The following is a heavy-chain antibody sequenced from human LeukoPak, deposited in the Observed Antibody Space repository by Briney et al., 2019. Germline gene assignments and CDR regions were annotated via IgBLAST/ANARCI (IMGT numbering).Heavy chain of an antibody. V-gene: IGHV1-2*02. CDR1: GYTFTGYY. Sequence: GASVKVSCKASGYTFTGYYMHWVRQAPGQGLEWMGWINPNSGGTNYAQKFQGRVTMTRGTSISTAYMELSRLRSDDTAVYYCATAYGLGEYSNFVASRYYFDYWGQGTLVTVSS. J-gene: IGHJ4*02. CDR3: ATAYGLGEYSNFVASRYYFDY. D-gene: IGHD3-16*01. CDR2: INPNSGGT.